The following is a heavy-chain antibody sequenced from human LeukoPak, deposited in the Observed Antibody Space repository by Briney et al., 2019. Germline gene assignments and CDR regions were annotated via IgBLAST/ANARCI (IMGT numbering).Heavy chain of an antibody. CDR3: ARHATIFGVLTHSDY. V-gene: IGHV5-51*01. D-gene: IGHD3-3*01. CDR1: GYRFTSYW. J-gene: IGHJ4*02. Sequence: GESLLISCNGSGYRFTSYWIGWVRQMPGKGLEWMGIIYPGDSDTRYSPSFQGQVTISADKSISTAYLQWSSLKASDTAMYYCARHATIFGVLTHSDYWGQGTLVTVSS. CDR2: IYPGDSDT.